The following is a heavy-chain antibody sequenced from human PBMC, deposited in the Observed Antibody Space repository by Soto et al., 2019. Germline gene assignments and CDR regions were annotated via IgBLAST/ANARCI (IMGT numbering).Heavy chain of an antibody. CDR1: LYTFTSYG. D-gene: IGHD6-13*01. CDR3: VRRHVSATGIDWFDP. CDR2: INAANGDT. Sequence: ASVKVSVKASLYTFTSYGIHWLRQAPVQRLEWMGWINAANGDTKYSPKFQGRVTITRDTSASTAYMELSSLRSEDTAVYYCVRRHVSATGIDWFDPWGQGTLVTVSS. J-gene: IGHJ5*02. V-gene: IGHV1-3*01.